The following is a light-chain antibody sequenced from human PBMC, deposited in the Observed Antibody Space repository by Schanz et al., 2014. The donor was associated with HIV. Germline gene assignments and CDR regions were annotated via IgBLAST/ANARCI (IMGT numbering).Light chain of an antibody. CDR1: QRVGSNN. CDR3: QQRSNWPLT. J-gene: IGKJ4*01. V-gene: IGKV3D-20*02. Sequence: ENVLTQSPGTLSLSPGERATLSCRASQRVGSNNLAWYQQQPGQAPRLLIYGASRRASGTPDRISGSGSGTEFILTISRLEPEDFAVYYCQQRSNWPLTFGGGTKVEFK. CDR2: GAS.